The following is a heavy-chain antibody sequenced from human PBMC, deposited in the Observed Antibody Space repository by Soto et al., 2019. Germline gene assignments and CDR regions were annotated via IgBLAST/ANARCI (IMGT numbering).Heavy chain of an antibody. D-gene: IGHD1-1*01. J-gene: IGHJ3*02. CDR2: IGIGGDI. CDR1: GFAFSSYA. CDR3: GTGTTHSVFDI. Sequence: EVQLLESGGGVVQPGGSLRLSCASSGFAFSSYAFSWVRQAPGKGLDWVSSIGIGGDIYYADSVKGRFAISRDNSKNTLFLQMIGLRAEDTAVYYCGTGTTHSVFDIWGHGTMVTVSS. V-gene: IGHV3-23*01.